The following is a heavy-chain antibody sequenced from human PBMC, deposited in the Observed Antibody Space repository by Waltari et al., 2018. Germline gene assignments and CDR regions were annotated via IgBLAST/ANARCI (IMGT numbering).Heavy chain of an antibody. J-gene: IGHJ1*01. Sequence: QVQLVQSGAEVKKPGASVKVSCKASGYTFTGYYMHWVRQAPGQGLEWMGWINPNGGGTNDAQKLQGRVTMTRDTSISTAYMELSRLRSDDTAVYYCAREWRVVPAAIRGTPDPAEYFQHWGQGTLVTVSS. CDR2: INPNGGGT. V-gene: IGHV1-2*02. CDR3: AREWRVVPAAIRGTPDPAEYFQH. CDR1: GYTFTGYY. D-gene: IGHD2-2*02.